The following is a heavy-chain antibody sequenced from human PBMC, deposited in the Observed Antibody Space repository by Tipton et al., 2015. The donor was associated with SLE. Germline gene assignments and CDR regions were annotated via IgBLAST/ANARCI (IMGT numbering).Heavy chain of an antibody. Sequence: TLSLTCTVSGGSISSGSYYWSWIRQPAGKGLEWIGHIYTSGSTNYNPSLKSRVTISVDTSKNQFSLKLSSVTAADTAVYYCARLSYDILTGYPDCFDYWGQGTLVTVSS. D-gene: IGHD3-9*01. CDR1: GGSISSGSYY. J-gene: IGHJ4*02. V-gene: IGHV4-61*09. CDR2: IYTSGST. CDR3: ARLSYDILTGYPDCFDY.